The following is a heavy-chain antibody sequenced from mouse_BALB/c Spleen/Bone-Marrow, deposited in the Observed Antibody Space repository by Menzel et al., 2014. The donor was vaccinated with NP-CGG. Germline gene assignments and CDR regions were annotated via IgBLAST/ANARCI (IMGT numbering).Heavy chain of an antibody. CDR2: IDPANGNS. V-gene: IGHV14-3*02. Sequence: VQLQQSGAELGKPGASVKLSCTASGFNIKDIYMHWVKERPEQGLEWIGRIDPANGNSIYDPKFQDKATITAETSSNTAYLQLSSLTSEDTAVYYCTRGGNYGWFAYWGQGTLVTVSA. CDR1: GFNIKDIY. D-gene: IGHD2-1*01. CDR3: TRGGNYGWFAY. J-gene: IGHJ3*01.